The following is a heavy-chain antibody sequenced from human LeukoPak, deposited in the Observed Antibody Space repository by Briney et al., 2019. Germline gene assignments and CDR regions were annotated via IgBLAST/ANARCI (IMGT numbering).Heavy chain of an antibody. CDR2: IRSNGGDT. D-gene: IGHD2-15*01. V-gene: IGHV3-23*01. J-gene: IGHJ5*02. CDR1: GFTFSSYS. CDR3: ARGGYTTWFDP. Sequence: QTGVSLRLSCAASGFTFSSYSMTWVRQAPGKGLEWVSTIRSNGGDTFYTHSVKGRFTISRDNSKNTLYLEMNSLRAEDTAVYYCARGGYTTWFDPWGQGTLVTVSS.